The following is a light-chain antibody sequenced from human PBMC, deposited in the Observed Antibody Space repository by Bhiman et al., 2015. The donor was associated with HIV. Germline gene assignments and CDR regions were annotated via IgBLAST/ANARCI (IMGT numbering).Light chain of an antibody. CDR3: LLLYNGVSPFTV. V-gene: IGLV7-43*01. Sequence: QTVVTQEPSLTVSPGGTVTLTCASNTGAVTSGHYPSWFQQRPGQTPRALIYSTNNKLPSDPSPGSQAPSLGAKAALTLSGVQPEDEAEYYCLLLYNGVSPFTVFGPGTKVTVL. CDR1: TGAVTSGHY. J-gene: IGLJ1*01. CDR2: STN.